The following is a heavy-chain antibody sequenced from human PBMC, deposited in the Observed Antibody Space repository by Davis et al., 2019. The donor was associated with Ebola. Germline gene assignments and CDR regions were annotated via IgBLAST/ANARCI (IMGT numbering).Heavy chain of an antibody. CDR3: ARVSRITMVRGVFDWFDP. D-gene: IGHD3-10*01. CDR2: ISAYNGNT. CDR1: GYTFTSYG. Sequence: ASVTVSCKASGYTFTSYGISWVRQAPAQGLEWMGWISAYNGNTNYAQKLQGRVTMTTDTSTSTAYMELRSLRSDDTAVYYCARVSRITMVRGVFDWFDPWGQGTLVTVSS. V-gene: IGHV1-18*04. J-gene: IGHJ5*02.